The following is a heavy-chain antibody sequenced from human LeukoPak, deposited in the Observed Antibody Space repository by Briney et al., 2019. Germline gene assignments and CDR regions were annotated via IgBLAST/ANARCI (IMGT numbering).Heavy chain of an antibody. J-gene: IGHJ4*02. CDR1: GFTFGDYA. CDR2: IRSKAYGGTT. Sequence: GGSLRLSCTASGFTFGDYAMSWFRQAPGKGLEWVGFIRSKAYGGTTEYATSVKGRFTISRDDSKSIAYLQMNSLKTEDTAVYYCTRGRGSSGWYSPCPYSALFDYWGQGTLVTVSS. V-gene: IGHV3-49*03. CDR3: TRGRGSSGWYSPCPYSALFDY. D-gene: IGHD6-19*01.